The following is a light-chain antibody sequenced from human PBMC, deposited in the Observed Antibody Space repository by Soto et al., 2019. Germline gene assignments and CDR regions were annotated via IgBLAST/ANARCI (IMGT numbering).Light chain of an antibody. CDR1: SGHSSYA. Sequence: QSVLTQSPSASASLGASVKLTCTLSSGHSSYAIAWHQQRPEKGPRYLMKLNSDGSHSKGDGIPDRFSGSSSGAERYLTISRLQSEDEADYYCQTWGTGIQVFGGGTKLTVL. V-gene: IGLV4-69*01. J-gene: IGLJ2*01. CDR3: QTWGTGIQV. CDR2: LNSDGSH.